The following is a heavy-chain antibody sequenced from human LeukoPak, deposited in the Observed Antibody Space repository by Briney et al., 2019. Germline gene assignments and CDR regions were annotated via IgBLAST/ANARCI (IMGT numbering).Heavy chain of an antibody. CDR2: IYYSGST. J-gene: IGHJ5*02. Sequence: SETLSLTCTVSGGSISSSSYYWGWIRQPPGKGLEWIGSIYYSGSTYYNPSLKSRVTISVDTSQNQFSLKLSSVTAADTAVYYCARSSVVLAYQLLFDRWFDPWGQGTLVTVSS. CDR1: GGSISSSSYY. V-gene: IGHV4-39*01. CDR3: ARSSVVLAYQLLFDRWFDP. D-gene: IGHD2-2*01.